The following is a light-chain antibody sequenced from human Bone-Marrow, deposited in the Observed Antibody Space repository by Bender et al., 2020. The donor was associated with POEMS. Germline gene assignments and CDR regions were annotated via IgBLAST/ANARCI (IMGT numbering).Light chain of an antibody. CDR2: DVS. CDR3: TSYAGNDNLL. J-gene: IGLJ2*01. V-gene: IGLV2-8*01. Sequence: QSALTQPASLSGSPGQSITISCTGSSSDVGGYNLVSWYQHHPGKAPKLMIYDVSKRPSGVPDRFSGSKSGNTASLTVSGLQGEDEADYYCTSYAGNDNLLFGGGTKLTVL. CDR1: SSDVGGYNL.